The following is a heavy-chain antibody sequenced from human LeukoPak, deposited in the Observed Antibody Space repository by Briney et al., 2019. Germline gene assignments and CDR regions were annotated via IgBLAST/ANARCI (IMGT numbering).Heavy chain of an antibody. CDR2: INPNTGGT. Sequence: ASVKVSCKASGYTFTGYYIHWVRQAPGQGLEWVGWINPNTGGTIYVQKSHGRVTITRDSSHSTAYMELSSLSSDDPAVYYCARGEVVEEYYFHYWRRGSLVSVCS. CDR1: GYTFTGYY. CDR3: ARGEVVEEYYFHY. J-gene: IGHJ4*02. V-gene: IGHV1-2*02. D-gene: IGHD2-15*01.